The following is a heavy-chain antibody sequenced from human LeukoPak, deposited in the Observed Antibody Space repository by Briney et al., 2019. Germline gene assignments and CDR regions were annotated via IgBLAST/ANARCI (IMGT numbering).Heavy chain of an antibody. J-gene: IGHJ5*02. CDR3: ARQPGGSLNWFDP. D-gene: IGHD1-14*01. Sequence: GGSLRLSCAASGFTFSNYWMSWVRQAPGKGLEWVANIKEDGSERYYVDSVKGRFTISRDNAKNSLFLQMNSRRAEDTAMYYCARQPGGSLNWFDPWGQGTLVTVSS. CDR2: IKEDGSER. CDR1: GFTFSNYW. V-gene: IGHV3-7*03.